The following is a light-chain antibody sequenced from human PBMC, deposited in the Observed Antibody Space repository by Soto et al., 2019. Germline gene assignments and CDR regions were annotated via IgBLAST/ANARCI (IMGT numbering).Light chain of an antibody. Sequence: QSVLTQPASVSGSPGQSITISCTGTSSDVGSYNYVSWYQQHPGKAPKLIIYDLSNRPSGVSNRFSGPKSANTASLTISGLQAEDEADYYCSSYTSSVTYVFGTGTKLTVL. J-gene: IGLJ1*01. V-gene: IGLV2-14*01. CDR3: SSYTSSVTYV. CDR2: DLS. CDR1: SSDVGSYNY.